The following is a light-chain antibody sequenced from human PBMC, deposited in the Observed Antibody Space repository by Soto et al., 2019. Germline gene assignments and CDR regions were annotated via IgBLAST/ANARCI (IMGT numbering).Light chain of an antibody. CDR3: QQPSSTVRT. CDR1: QNINTY. CDR2: DAA. Sequence: DIQMTQSPYSLSAAVGDRVTIACRASQNINTYLNWYQQKPGKAPKLLIFDAASLQSGVPSRFSGGGSRTDFTLTITSLQPEDFATYYCQQPSSTVRTFGQGTKVDIK. V-gene: IGKV1-39*01. J-gene: IGKJ1*01.